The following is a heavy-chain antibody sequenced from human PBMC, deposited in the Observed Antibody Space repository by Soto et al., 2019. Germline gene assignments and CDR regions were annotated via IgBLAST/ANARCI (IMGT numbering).Heavy chain of an antibody. Sequence: GESLKIDCATSGFTFSSYAMHWVRQAPGKGLEWVAVISYDGSNKYYADSVKGRFTISRDNSKNTLYLQMNSLRAEDTAVYYCARDVESGSSQYYYYYYGMGVWGQGTTVTVSS. D-gene: IGHD1-26*01. J-gene: IGHJ6*02. CDR2: ISYDGSNK. CDR1: GFTFSSYA. CDR3: ARDVESGSSQYYYYYYGMGV. V-gene: IGHV3-30-3*01.